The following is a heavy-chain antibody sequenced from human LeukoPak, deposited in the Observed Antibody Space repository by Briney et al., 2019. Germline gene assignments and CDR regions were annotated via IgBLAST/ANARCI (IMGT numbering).Heavy chain of an antibody. CDR2: ISSSSSYI. D-gene: IGHD2-2*01. CDR1: GSTFSSYS. J-gene: IGHJ4*02. V-gene: IGHV3-21*03. Sequence: GGSLRLSCAASGSTFSSYSMNWVRQAPGKGLEGVSSISSSSSYIYYADSVKGRFTISRDNAKNSLYLQMNSLRADDTAVYYCASQYCSSTSCYVGLVGYWGQGTLVTVSS. CDR3: ASQYCSSTSCYVGLVGY.